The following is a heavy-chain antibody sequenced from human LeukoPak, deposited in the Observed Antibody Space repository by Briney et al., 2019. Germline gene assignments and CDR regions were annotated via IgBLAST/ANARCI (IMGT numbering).Heavy chain of an antibody. D-gene: IGHD1-26*01. CDR1: GGSISSGSYY. J-gene: IGHJ6*03. CDR2: IYTSGST. Sequence: PSETLSLTCTVSGGSISSGSYYWSWIRQPAGKGLEWIGRIYTSGSTHYNPSLKSRVTISVDTSKNQFSLKLSSVTAADTAVYYCARLEWELHLGRWPYYYYYMDVWGKGTTVTISS. CDR3: ARLEWELHLGRWPYYYYYMDV. V-gene: IGHV4-61*02.